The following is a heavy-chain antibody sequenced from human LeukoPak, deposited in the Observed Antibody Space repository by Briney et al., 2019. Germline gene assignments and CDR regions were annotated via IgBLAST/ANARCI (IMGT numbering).Heavy chain of an antibody. CDR2: INHSGST. J-gene: IGHJ6*03. Sequence: SETLSLTCAVYGGSFSGYYWSWIRQPPGKGLEWIGEINHSGSTNYNPSLKSRVTISVDTSKNQFSLKLSSVTAADTAVYCCARGRPYSSSGNYYYYMDVWGKGTTVTVSS. CDR1: GGSFSGYY. CDR3: ARGRPYSSSGNYYYYMDV. V-gene: IGHV4-34*01. D-gene: IGHD6-13*01.